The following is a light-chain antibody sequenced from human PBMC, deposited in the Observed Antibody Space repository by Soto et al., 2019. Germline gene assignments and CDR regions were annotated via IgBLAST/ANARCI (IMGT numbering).Light chain of an antibody. J-gene: IGKJ4*01. CDR3: QQANSFPLT. CDR2: AAS. Sequence: DIQMTQSPSSVSASVGDRVTITCRASQGINSWLAWYQQKPGKDPKLLIYAASILQSGVPSRFSGSGSGTDFTLTISSLQPEDFATYYCQQANSFPLTFGGGTKVEIK. V-gene: IGKV1-12*01. CDR1: QGINSW.